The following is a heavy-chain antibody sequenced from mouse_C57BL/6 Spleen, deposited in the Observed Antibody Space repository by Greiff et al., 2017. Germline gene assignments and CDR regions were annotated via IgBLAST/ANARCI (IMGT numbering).Heavy chain of an antibody. V-gene: IGHV5-15*01. J-gene: IGHJ3*01. CDR3: ARQGKGFAY. Sequence: EVTLVESGGGLVQPGGSLKLSCAASGFTFSDYGMAWVRPAPRKGPEWVAFISNLAYSIYYADTVTGRFTISRENAKNTLYLEMSSLRSEDTAMYYCARQGKGFAYWGQGPLVTVSA. CDR1: GFTFSDYG. CDR2: ISNLAYSI.